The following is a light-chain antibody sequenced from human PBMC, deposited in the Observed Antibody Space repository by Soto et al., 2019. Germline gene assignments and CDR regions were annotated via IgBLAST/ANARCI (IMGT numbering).Light chain of an antibody. V-gene: IGKV3-11*01. CDR1: QSVSSY. CDR2: DAS. Sequence: IVLTQSPATLSLSPWERATLSFRASQSVSSYLVWYQQKPGQAPRLLIYDASNRATGIPDRFRGSGSGTDFTLTINSLEPEDFAVYYCHQRSNWPLTFGGGTKVDIK. J-gene: IGKJ4*01. CDR3: HQRSNWPLT.